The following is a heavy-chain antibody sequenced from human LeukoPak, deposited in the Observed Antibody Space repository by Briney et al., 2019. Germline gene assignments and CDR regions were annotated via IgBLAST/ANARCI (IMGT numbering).Heavy chain of an antibody. Sequence: PGGSLRLSCAASGFTVSSNYMSWVRRAPGKGLEWVSVIYSGGSTYYADSVKGRFTISRDNSKNTLCLQMNSLRAEDTAVYYCARDPGGGYFDYWGQGTLVTVSS. CDR3: ARDPGGGYFDY. J-gene: IGHJ4*02. D-gene: IGHD3-10*01. CDR2: IYSGGST. CDR1: GFTVSSNY. V-gene: IGHV3-53*01.